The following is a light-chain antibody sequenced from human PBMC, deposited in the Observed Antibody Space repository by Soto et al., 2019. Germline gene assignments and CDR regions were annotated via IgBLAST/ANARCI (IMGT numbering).Light chain of an antibody. CDR2: STS. CDR3: QQSYSAPLT. Sequence: DIQMTQSPPSLSASVGDRVTITCRASQTISSYLTWYQQKPGKAPKLLIYSTSTLQSGVPSRFRGSGSGTAFTLTISGLQHEDFATYCCQQSYSAPLTFGPGNRVDLK. CDR1: QTISSY. J-gene: IGKJ3*01. V-gene: IGKV1-39*01.